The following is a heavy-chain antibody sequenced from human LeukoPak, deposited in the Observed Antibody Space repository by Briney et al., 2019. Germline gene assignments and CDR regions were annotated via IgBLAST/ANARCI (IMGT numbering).Heavy chain of an antibody. CDR1: GYTFSGYA. CDR2: INAGNGHT. D-gene: IGHD5-24*01. CDR3: ARGIWSATRVDYYLDN. Sequence: ASVKVSCTASGYTFSGYAIHWVRQAPGQRFEWMGWINAGNGHTKYSQNFQGRVTITRDSSANIVYMDVSSLTSEDTAVYYCARGIWSATRVDYYLDNWGRGTLVTVSS. J-gene: IGHJ4*02. V-gene: IGHV1-3*01.